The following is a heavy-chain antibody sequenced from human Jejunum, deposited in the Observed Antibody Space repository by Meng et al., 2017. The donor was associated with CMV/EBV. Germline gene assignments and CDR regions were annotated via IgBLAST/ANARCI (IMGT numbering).Heavy chain of an antibody. V-gene: IGHV4-59*01. D-gene: IGHD3-10*01. CDR1: SIRTYG. CDR2: IHHSGTT. J-gene: IGHJ5*02. CDR3: ARDSYHYGSSTYNWFDP. Sequence: SIRTYGWSWLPQSPGKGLEWIGYIHHSGTTNHNPSLRSRVIMSVDTSNNQFSLKLTSVTAADTAVYYCARDSYHYGSSTYNWFDPWGQGILVTVSS.